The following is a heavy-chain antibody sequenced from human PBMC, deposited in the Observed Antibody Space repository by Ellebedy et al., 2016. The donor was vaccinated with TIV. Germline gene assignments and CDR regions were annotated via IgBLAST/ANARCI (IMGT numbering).Heavy chain of an antibody. D-gene: IGHD6-6*01. CDR3: ARDLGWYSSSSASYYYYGMDV. CDR2: IIPIFGTA. V-gene: IGHV1-69*13. Sequence: SVKVSCXASGGTFSSYAISWVRQAPGQGLEWMGGIIPIFGTANYAQKFQGRVTITADESTSTAYMELSSLRSEDTAVYYCARDLGWYSSSSASYYYYGMDVWGQGTTVTVSS. J-gene: IGHJ6*02. CDR1: GGTFSSYA.